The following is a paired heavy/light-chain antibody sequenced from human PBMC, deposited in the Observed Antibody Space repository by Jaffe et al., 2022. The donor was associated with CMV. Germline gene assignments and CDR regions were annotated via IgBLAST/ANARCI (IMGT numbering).Light chain of an antibody. V-gene: IGLV1-47*01. CDR2: KNN. CDR3: AAWDDNLSGPV. CDR1: RSNIGSTY. J-gene: IGLJ3*02. Sequence: QSVLTQPPSASGTPGQRVTISCSGSRSNIGSTYVYWYQQLPGTAPKLLIYKNNQRPSGVPDRFSGSKSGTSGSLAISGLRSEDEGDYYCAAWDDNLSGPVFGGGTKLTV.
Heavy chain of an antibody. CDR1: GYTSTNFW. CDR3: ARLDFNYDSSGYSGWLDP. D-gene: IGHD3-22*01. J-gene: IGHJ5*02. Sequence: EVQLVQSGAEVKKPGESLKISCKVSGYTSTNFWIAWVRQMPGKGLEWMGIVYPGDSGTRYSPSFQGQVTMSADKTIDTAYLQWSTLKASDTAMYYCARLDFNYDSSGYSGWLDPWGQGTLVTVSS. V-gene: IGHV5-51*01. CDR2: VYPGDSGT.